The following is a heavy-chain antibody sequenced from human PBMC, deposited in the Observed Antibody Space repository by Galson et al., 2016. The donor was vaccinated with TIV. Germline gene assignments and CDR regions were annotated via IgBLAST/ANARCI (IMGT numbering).Heavy chain of an antibody. CDR3: ARSPAYPHYSYYYLDV. V-gene: IGHV5-51*03. CDR1: GYSFTTYW. J-gene: IGHJ6*03. Sequence: QSGAEVKKPGESLRISCKGSGYSFTTYWIGWVRQVPGKGLEWMGIIYPGDSDTRYSSSFQGHVTISADQSISTAYLQWSSLKASDTAMYYLARSPAYPHYSYYYLDVWGKGTTVTVSS. CDR2: IYPGDSDT. D-gene: IGHD2-2*02.